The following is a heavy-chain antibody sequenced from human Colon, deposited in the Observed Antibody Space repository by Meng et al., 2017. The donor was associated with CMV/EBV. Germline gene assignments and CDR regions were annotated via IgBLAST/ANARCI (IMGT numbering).Heavy chain of an antibody. D-gene: IGHD2/OR15-2a*01. CDR2: VSASGGST. Sequence: GGSLRLSCAASGFTFDFKNYAMSWVRQAPGKGLEWISAVSASGGSTYYADSVKGRFTISRDNVKDTLYLQMNSLRAEDTAVYYCAKDGNIVTIPAGEGYGMDVWGQGTTVTVSS. CDR3: AKDGNIVTIPAGEGYGMDV. J-gene: IGHJ6*02. V-gene: IGHV3-23*01. CDR1: GFTFDFKNYA.